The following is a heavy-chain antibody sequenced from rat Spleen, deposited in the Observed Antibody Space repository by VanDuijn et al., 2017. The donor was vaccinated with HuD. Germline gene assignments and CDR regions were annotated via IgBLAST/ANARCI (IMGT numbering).Heavy chain of an antibody. CDR1: GFTFSDYY. CDR3: ARRDSSYMGWFAY. J-gene: IGHJ3*01. Sequence: EVQLVESDGGLVQPGRSLKLSCAASGFTFSDYYMAWVRQAPTKGLEWVATISYDGSSTYYRDSVKGRFTISRDNATSTLYLQMDSLRSEDTATYYCARRDSSYMGWFAYWGQGTLVTVSS. CDR2: ISYDGSST. V-gene: IGHV5-29*01. D-gene: IGHD1-2*01.